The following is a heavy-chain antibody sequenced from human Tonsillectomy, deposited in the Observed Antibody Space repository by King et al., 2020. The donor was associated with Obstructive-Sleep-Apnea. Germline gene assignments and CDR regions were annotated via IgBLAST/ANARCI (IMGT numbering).Heavy chain of an antibody. CDR2: ISYDGSNK. CDR1: GFTFSSYG. Sequence: VQLVESGGGVVQPGRSLRLSCAASGFTFSSYGMHWVRQAPGKGLEWVAVISYDGSNKYYADSVKGRFTISRDNSKNTLYLQMNSLRAEDTAVYYCAKGDQREKREYYYDSSGFDYWGQGTLVTVSS. D-gene: IGHD3-22*01. CDR3: AKGDQREKREYYYDSSGFDY. J-gene: IGHJ4*02. V-gene: IGHV3-30*18.